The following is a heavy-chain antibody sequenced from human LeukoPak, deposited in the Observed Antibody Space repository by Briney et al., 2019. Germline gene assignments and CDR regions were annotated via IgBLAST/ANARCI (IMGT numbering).Heavy chain of an antibody. V-gene: IGHV3-30*04. CDR2: ISYDGSNK. CDR1: GFTFSSYA. J-gene: IGHJ4*02. D-gene: IGHD6-13*01. CDR3: ARIRGYSSSWYGDGYYFDY. Sequence: GGSLRLSCAASGFTFSSYAMHWVRQAPGKGLEWVAVISYDGSNKYYADSVKGRFTISRDNSKNTLYLQMNSLRAEDTAVYYCARIRGYSSSWYGDGYYFDYWGQGTLVTVSS.